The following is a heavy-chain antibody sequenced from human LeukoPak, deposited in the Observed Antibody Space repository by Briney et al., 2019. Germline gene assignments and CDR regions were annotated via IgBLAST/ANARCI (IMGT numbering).Heavy chain of an antibody. D-gene: IGHD6-13*01. Sequence: PGRSLRLSCAASGFTFDDYAMHWVRQAPGKGLEWVSGISWNSGSIGYADSVKGRFTISRDNAKNSLYLQMNSLRAEDTALYYCAKAGAAFSPYYFDSWGQGTLVTVSS. V-gene: IGHV3-9*01. J-gene: IGHJ4*02. CDR3: AKAGAAFSPYYFDS. CDR1: GFTFDDYA. CDR2: ISWNSGSI.